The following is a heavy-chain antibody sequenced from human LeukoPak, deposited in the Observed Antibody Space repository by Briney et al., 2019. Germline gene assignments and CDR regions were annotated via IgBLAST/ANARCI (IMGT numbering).Heavy chain of an antibody. D-gene: IGHD5-24*01. V-gene: IGHV3-30*02. Sequence: GGSLRLTCVASGFTFSSYGIHWVRQAPGKGLEWVAFIGYDGSNKYYRDSVKGRFTISRDNSKNTLYLQMNSLRAEDTAVYYCAKDGYNYYIDYWGQGTLVTVPS. CDR2: IGYDGSNK. CDR3: AKDGYNYYIDY. J-gene: IGHJ4*02. CDR1: GFTFSSYG.